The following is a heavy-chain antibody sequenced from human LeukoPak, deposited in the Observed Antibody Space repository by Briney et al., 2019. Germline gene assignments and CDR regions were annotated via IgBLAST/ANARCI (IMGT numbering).Heavy chain of an antibody. V-gene: IGHV3-7*01. CDR2: IKQDESEK. CDR3: ARESGSYYVFDY. Sequence: PGGSLRLSCAASGFTFSSYWMSWVRQAPGKGLEWVANIKQDESEKYYVDSVKGRFTISRDNAKSSLYLQMNRLRAEDTAVYYCARESGSYYVFDYWGQGTLVTVSS. CDR1: GFTFSSYW. J-gene: IGHJ4*02. D-gene: IGHD1-26*01.